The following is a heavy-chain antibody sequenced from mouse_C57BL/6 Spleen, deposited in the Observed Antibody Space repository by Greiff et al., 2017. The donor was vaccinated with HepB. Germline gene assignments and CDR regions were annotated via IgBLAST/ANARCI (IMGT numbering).Heavy chain of an antibody. CDR1: GFTFSDFY. J-gene: IGHJ4*01. D-gene: IGHD2-2*01. CDR3: ARVYGYDGYAMDY. Sequence: EVKLVESGGGLVQSGRSLRLSCATSGFTFSDFYMEWVRQAPGKGLEWIAASRNKANDYTTEYSASVKGRFIVSRDTSQSILYLQMNALRAEDTAIYYCARVYGYDGYAMDYWGQGTSVTVSS. CDR2: SRNKANDYTT. V-gene: IGHV7-1*01.